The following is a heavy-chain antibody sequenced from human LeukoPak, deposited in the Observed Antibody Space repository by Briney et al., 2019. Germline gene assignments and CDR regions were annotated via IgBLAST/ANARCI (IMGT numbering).Heavy chain of an antibody. Sequence: AGGPLRLSCGASGFSFSSHWMRWVRQAPGKGLEWVANIKEDGSEKNYVDSVKGGFTVSRDNAKNSLYLQMNRLRAEDTAVYYCARSPVGYNSSGYRHFDYWGQGTLVTVSS. CDR3: ARSPVGYNSSGYRHFDY. CDR1: GFSFSSHW. CDR2: IKEDGSEK. V-gene: IGHV3-7*01. D-gene: IGHD3-22*01. J-gene: IGHJ4*02.